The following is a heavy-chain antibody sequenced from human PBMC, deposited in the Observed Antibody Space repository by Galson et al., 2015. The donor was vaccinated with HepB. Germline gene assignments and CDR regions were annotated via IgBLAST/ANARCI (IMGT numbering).Heavy chain of an antibody. Sequence: SLRLSCAASGFSFSDFALHWVRQGPGKGPEWVALISHDGKHQYYADSVRGRFTISRDISKNTLNLQRNSLRVEDTGIYYCARDPDDTEGYYMTFEYWGQGTLVTVSS. CDR3: ARDPDDTEGYYMTFEY. D-gene: IGHD1-26*01. CDR2: ISHDGKHQ. J-gene: IGHJ4*02. V-gene: IGHV3-30*04. CDR1: GFSFSDFA.